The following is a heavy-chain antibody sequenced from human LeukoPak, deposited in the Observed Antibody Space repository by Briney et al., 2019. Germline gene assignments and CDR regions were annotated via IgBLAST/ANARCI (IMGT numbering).Heavy chain of an antibody. CDR3: AKAIAAPPGRVDY. CDR1: GFTFSNFG. V-gene: IGHV3-30*02. D-gene: IGHD6-6*01. J-gene: IGHJ4*02. CDR2: IRYDGSNK. Sequence: GGSLRLSCAASGFTFSNFGMHWVRQAPGKGLEWVAFIRYDGSNKYYADSVQGRFAISRDNSKNTLYLQMNSLRAEDTAVYYCAKAIAAPPGRVDYWGQGTLVTVSS.